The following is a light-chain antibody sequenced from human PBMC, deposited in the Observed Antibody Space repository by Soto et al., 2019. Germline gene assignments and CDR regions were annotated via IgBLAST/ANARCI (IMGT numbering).Light chain of an antibody. CDR1: QSVSSSF. Sequence: EIVLTQSPGTLSLSLGERATLSCRASQSVSSSFLAWYQQKPGQAPRLLIYDASSRATDIPDRFSGSGSGTDFTLTISRLEPVDFAVYYCQQYGSSPRTFGQGTKLEIK. J-gene: IGKJ2*01. CDR2: DAS. CDR3: QQYGSSPRT. V-gene: IGKV3-20*01.